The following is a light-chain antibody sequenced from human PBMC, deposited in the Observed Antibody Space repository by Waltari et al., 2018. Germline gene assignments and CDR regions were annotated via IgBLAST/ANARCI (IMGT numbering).Light chain of an antibody. V-gene: IGKV4-1*01. CDR1: QSVFYSSRDKNS. CDR3: QQSFVTGT. CDR2: WAS. Sequence: DIVMTQSPDSLAVSLGERATINCKSSQSVFYSSRDKNSLAWYQQRPGQPPKLLIYWASTRESGVPDRFSGSGSGTDFTLTISSLQPEDCATYYCQQSFVTGTFGPGNKVDIK. J-gene: IGKJ3*01.